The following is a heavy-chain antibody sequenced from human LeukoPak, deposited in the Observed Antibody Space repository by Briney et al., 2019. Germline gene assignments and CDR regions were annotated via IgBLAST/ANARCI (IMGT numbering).Heavy chain of an antibody. J-gene: IGHJ4*02. V-gene: IGHV3-66*02. CDR3: ARDFYGGRYGVDY. Sequence: GGSLRLSCAASGFTASANYMTWVRQAPGKGLEWVSSIYSGGSTYYSDSVKGRFTISRDNSKNTLYLQMNSLRPEDTAVYYCARDFYGGRYGVDYWGQGTLVTVSS. D-gene: IGHD1-26*01. CDR1: GFTASANY. CDR2: IYSGGST.